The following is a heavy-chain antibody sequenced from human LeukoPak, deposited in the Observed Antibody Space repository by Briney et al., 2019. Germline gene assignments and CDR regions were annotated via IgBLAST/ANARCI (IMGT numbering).Heavy chain of an antibody. Sequence: ASGPTLVNPTQTLTLTCTFSGFSLSTSGVGVGWIRQPPGKALEWLALIYWDDDKRYSPSPKSRLTITKDTSKNQVVLTMTNMDPVDTATYYCAHRDYDFWSGYRPFDPWGQGTLVTVSS. CDR3: AHRDYDFWSGYRPFDP. J-gene: IGHJ5*02. D-gene: IGHD3-3*01. CDR2: IYWDDDK. V-gene: IGHV2-5*02. CDR1: GFSLSTSGVG.